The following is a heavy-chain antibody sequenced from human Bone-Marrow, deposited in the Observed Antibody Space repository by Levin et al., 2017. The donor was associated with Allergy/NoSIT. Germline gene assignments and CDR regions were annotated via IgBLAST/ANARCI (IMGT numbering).Heavy chain of an antibody. CDR3: AKIAVPSTTINYIDV. D-gene: IGHD5-12*01. Sequence: PGGSLRLSCAASGFNFDDYAMQWVRQAPGKGLEWVSLISWDGGVIHYADSVKGRFTVSRDNRKNSLYLQTSSLRGEDTAMYFCAKIAVPSTTINYIDVWGKGTTVTVSS. J-gene: IGHJ6*03. V-gene: IGHV3-43D*04. CDR1: GFNFDDYA. CDR2: ISWDGGVI.